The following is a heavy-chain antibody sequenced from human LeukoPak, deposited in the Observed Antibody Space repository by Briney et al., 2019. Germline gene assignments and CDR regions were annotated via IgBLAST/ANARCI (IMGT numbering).Heavy chain of an antibody. CDR2: IYPGDSDI. CDR1: GYSFTSNW. V-gene: IGHV5-51*01. J-gene: IGHJ5*02. Sequence: GESLKISCKGSGYSFTSNWIGWVRQVPGKGLEWMGIIYPGDSDIRYSPSFQGQVTISADRSISTAYLQWSSLKASDTAMYYCARHRGSGSYSLFSWFDPWGQGTLVTVSS. D-gene: IGHD3-10*01. CDR3: ARHRGSGSYSLFSWFDP.